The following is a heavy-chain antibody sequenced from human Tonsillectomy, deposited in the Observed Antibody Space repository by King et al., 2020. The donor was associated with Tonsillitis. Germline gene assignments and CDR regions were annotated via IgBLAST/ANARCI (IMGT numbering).Heavy chain of an antibody. V-gene: IGHV3-23*04. CDR2: ISGSGGST. Sequence: VQLVESGGGLVQPGGSLRLSCAVSGFTFSNFAMSWVRQAPGKGLEWVSVISGSGGSTYYADSVKGRFTISRDNSKNTLYLQMNSLRAEDTAAYYCAKFAGTTSLYYFDSWGQGPLVTVSS. CDR3: AKFAGTTSLYYFDS. CDR1: GFTFSNFA. J-gene: IGHJ4*02. D-gene: IGHD1-1*01.